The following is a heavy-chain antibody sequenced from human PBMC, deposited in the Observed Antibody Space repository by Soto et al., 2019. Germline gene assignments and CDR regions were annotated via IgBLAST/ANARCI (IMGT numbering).Heavy chain of an antibody. CDR2: IDPSDSYT. V-gene: IGHV5-10-1*01. CDR1: GYSFTSYW. CDR3: ARDLAAAGTSDP. D-gene: IGHD6-13*01. Sequence: GESLKSSCKGSGYSFTSYWISWVRQMPGKGLEWMGRIDPSDSYTNYSPSFQGHVTISADKSISTAYLQWSSLKASDTAMYYCARDLAAAGTSDPWGQGTLVTVSS. J-gene: IGHJ5*02.